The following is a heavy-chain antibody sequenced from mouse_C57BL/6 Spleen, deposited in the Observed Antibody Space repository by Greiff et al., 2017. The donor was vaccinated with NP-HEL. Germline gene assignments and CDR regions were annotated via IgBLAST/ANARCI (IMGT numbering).Heavy chain of an antibody. Sequence: QVQLQQSGPELVKPGASVKISCKASGYTFTDYYINWVKQRPGQGLEWIGWIFPGSGSTYYNEKFKGKATLTVDKSSSTAYMLLSSQTSEDSAVYFCARRDYYGSSPIFDYWGQGTTLTVSS. D-gene: IGHD1-1*01. J-gene: IGHJ2*01. CDR3: ARRDYYGSSPIFDY. CDR1: GYTFTDYY. V-gene: IGHV1-75*01. CDR2: IFPGSGST.